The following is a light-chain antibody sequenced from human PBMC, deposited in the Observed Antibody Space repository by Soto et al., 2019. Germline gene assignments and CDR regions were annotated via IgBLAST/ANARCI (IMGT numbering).Light chain of an antibody. Sequence: QSALTQPASVSGSPGQSITISCTGTSSDVGGYNDVSWYQQHPGKAPKLMIYEVSNRPSGVSNRFSGSKSGNTASLTISGLQAEDEADYYCNSYTSSGTLWVFGGGTKLTVL. CDR1: SSDVGGYND. J-gene: IGLJ3*02. CDR3: NSYTSSGTLWV. V-gene: IGLV2-14*01. CDR2: EVS.